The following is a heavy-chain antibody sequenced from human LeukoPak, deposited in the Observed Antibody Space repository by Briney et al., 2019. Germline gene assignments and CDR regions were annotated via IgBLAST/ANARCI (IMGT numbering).Heavy chain of an antibody. Sequence: GGSLRLSCAASGFTFRSYWMSWVRQAPGKGLEWVANIKQDGSEKYYVDSVKGRFTISRDNAKNSLYLQMNSLRAEDTAVYYCARVGVAAGTGWFDPWGQGTLVTVSS. J-gene: IGHJ5*02. CDR2: IKQDGSEK. V-gene: IGHV3-7*04. D-gene: IGHD6-13*01. CDR1: GFTFRSYW. CDR3: ARVGVAAGTGWFDP.